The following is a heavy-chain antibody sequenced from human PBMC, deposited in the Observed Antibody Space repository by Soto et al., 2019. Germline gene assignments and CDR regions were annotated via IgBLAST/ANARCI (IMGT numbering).Heavy chain of an antibody. CDR1: GFTFSDYW. Sequence: GSLRLSCAASGFTFSDYWMNWVRQAPGKGLEWVASIKYDGAEKSYVDSVKGRFTISRDNPKNSVYLQMASLRAEDTAVYYCARDGVAPGLYFDHWGQG. J-gene: IGHJ4*02. CDR3: ARDGVAPGLYFDH. D-gene: IGHD3-10*01. CDR2: IKYDGAEK. V-gene: IGHV3-7*05.